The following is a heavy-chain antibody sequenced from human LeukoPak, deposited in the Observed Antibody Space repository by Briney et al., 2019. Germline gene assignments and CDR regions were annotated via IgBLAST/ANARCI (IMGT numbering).Heavy chain of an antibody. Sequence: PGGSLRLSCAASGSTFSRYWMHWVRQAPGKGLVWVSRIDNDGNSPTYADSVKGRFTISRDNAKNTLYLQMNNLRAEDTAIYYCARDRPHNWFDPWGQGTLVTVSS. J-gene: IGHJ5*02. CDR3: ARDRPHNWFDP. CDR1: GSTFSRYW. CDR2: IDNDGNSP. V-gene: IGHV3-74*01.